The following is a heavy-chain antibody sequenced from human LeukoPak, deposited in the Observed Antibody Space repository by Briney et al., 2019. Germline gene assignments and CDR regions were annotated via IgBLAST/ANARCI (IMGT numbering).Heavy chain of an antibody. J-gene: IGHJ3*02. CDR3: ARDSCSGGSCYEVAFDI. Sequence: GGSLRLSCAASGFTFSSYWMSWVRQVPGKGLEWVANIKQDGSEKYYVDSVKGRFTISRDNAKNSLYLQMNSLRAEDTAVYYCARDSCSGGSCYEVAFDIWGQGTMVTVSS. D-gene: IGHD2-15*01. V-gene: IGHV3-7*01. CDR1: GFTFSSYW. CDR2: IKQDGSEK.